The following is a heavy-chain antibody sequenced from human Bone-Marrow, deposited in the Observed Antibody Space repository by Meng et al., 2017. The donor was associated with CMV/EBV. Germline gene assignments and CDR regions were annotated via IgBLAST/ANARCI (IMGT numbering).Heavy chain of an antibody. V-gene: IGHV6-1*01. CDR3: ARDSPAYCGGDCYSNGMDV. CDR1: RDSVSSNSAA. D-gene: IGHD2-21*01. J-gene: IGHJ6*02. Sequence: SETLSLTCAISRDSVSSNSAAWNWIRQSPSRGLEWLGRTYYRSKWYNDYAVSVKSRITINPDTSKNQFSLQLNSVTPEDTAVYYCARDSPAYCGGDCYSNGMDVWGQGTTVTVSS. CDR2: TYYRSKWYN.